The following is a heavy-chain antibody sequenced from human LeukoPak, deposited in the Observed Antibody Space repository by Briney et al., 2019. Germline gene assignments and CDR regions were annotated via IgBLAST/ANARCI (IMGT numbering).Heavy chain of an antibody. Sequence: GGSLRLSCAASGFTFSSYSMNWVRQAPGKGLEWFSSISSSSSYIYYADSVKGRFTISRDNAKNSLYLQMNSLRAEDTAVYYCARSGYRGNGPFDIWGQGTMVTVSS. D-gene: IGHD3-22*01. CDR3: ARSGYRGNGPFDI. J-gene: IGHJ3*02. CDR1: GFTFSSYS. V-gene: IGHV3-21*01. CDR2: ISSSSSYI.